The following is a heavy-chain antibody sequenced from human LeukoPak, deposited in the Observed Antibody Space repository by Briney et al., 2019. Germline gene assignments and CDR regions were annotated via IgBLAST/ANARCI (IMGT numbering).Heavy chain of an antibody. J-gene: IGHJ2*01. D-gene: IGHD3-10*01. Sequence: ASVKVSCKASGYTFTGYYMHWVRQAPGQGLEWMGWISAYNGNTNYAQKLQGRVTMTTDTSTSTAYMELRSLRSDDTAVYYCARDLMGQRGRYFDLWGRGTLVTVSS. CDR2: ISAYNGNT. CDR3: ARDLMGQRGRYFDL. CDR1: GYTFTGYY. V-gene: IGHV1-18*04.